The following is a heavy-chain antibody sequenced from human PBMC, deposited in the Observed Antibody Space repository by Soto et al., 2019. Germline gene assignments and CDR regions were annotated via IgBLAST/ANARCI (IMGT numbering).Heavy chain of an antibody. D-gene: IGHD2-8*02. J-gene: IGHJ6*02. CDR1: GGTFSSYA. Sequence: SVKVSCKASGGTFSSYAIRWVRQAPGQGLEWMGGIIPIFGTANYAQKFQGRVTITADESTSTAYMELGSLRSEDTAVYYCVTGRPAYYYYGMDVWGQGTTVTVSS. V-gene: IGHV1-69*13. CDR2: IIPIFGTA. CDR3: VTGRPAYYYYGMDV.